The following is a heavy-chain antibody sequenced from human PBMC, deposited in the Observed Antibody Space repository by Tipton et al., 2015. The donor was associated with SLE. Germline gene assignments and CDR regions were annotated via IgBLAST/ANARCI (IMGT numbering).Heavy chain of an antibody. J-gene: IGHJ6*02. CDR2: IYYSGST. Sequence: TLSLTCTVSGGSISSSSYYWGWIRQPPGKGLEWIGSIYYSGSTYYNPSLKSRVTISVDTSKNQFSLKLSSVTAADTAVYYCARLVVVPAAIEPPYYYYYGMDVWGQGTTATVSS. CDR1: GGSISSSSYY. D-gene: IGHD2-2*01. V-gene: IGHV4-39*07. CDR3: ARLVVVPAAIEPPYYYYYGMDV.